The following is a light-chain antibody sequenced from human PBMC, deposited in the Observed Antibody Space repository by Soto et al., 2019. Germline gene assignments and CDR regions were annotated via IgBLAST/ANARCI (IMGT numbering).Light chain of an antibody. Sequence: EIVLTQSPGTLSLSPGERATLSCRASQSVSSSYLAWYQQKPGQAPRLLICGASSRATGIPDRFSGSGSGTDFTLSISRLEPEDFAVYYCQQFGRYRTFGQGTKVDIK. CDR2: GAS. CDR3: QQFGRYRT. J-gene: IGKJ1*01. CDR1: QSVSSSY. V-gene: IGKV3-20*01.